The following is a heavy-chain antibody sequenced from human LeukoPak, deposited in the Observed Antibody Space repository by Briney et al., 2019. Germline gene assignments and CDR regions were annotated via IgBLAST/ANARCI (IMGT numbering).Heavy chain of an antibody. V-gene: IGHV3-48*02. CDR2: ISSSSTI. CDR3: ARDMRALTVTNDY. J-gene: IGHJ4*02. Sequence: GGSLRLSCAASGFTFSSYSMNWVRQAPGKGLEWVSYISSSSTIYYADSVKGRFTISRDNAKNSLYLQMNSLRDEDTAVYYCARDMRALTVTNDYWGQGTLVTVSS. CDR1: GFTFSSYS. D-gene: IGHD4-17*01.